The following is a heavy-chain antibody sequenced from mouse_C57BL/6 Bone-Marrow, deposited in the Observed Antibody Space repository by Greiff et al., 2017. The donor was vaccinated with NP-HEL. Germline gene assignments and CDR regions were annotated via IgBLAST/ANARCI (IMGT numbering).Heavy chain of an antibody. V-gene: IGHV7-3*01. CDR3: ARLTGDLDY. J-gene: IGHJ2*01. CDR2: IRHKANGYRS. D-gene: IGHD4-1*01. Sequence: DVMLVESGGGLVQPGGSLSLSCAASGFSFTDYYMSWVRQPPGKALEWLGFIRHKANGYRSEYSASVKGRFAISRDNSQSILYLQMNALRAEDSATYYCARLTGDLDYWGQGTTLTVSS. CDR1: GFSFTDYY.